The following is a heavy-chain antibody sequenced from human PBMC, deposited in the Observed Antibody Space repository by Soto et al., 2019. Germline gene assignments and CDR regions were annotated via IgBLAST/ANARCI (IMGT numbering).Heavy chain of an antibody. D-gene: IGHD4-17*01. V-gene: IGHV1-69*12. Sequence: QVQLVQSGAEVKKPGSSVKVSCKASGGTFSSYAISWVRQAPGQGLEWMGGIIPIFGTANYAQKFQGRVTITADESTSTAYRELRSLRSEDTAVYYCARGTHYGDYVPEWYFDLWGRGTLVTVSS. CDR2: IIPIFGTA. CDR3: ARGTHYGDYVPEWYFDL. CDR1: GGTFSSYA. J-gene: IGHJ2*01.